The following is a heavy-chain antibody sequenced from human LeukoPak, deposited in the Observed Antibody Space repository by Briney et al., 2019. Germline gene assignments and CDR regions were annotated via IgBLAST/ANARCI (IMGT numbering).Heavy chain of an antibody. D-gene: IGHD3-22*01. CDR1: GGSFSGYY. J-gene: IGHJ4*02. CDR3: ATLIYYYDSSGYYEIFDY. V-gene: IGHV4-34*01. Sequence: SETLSLTCAVYGGSFSGYYWSWIRQPPGKGLEWIGEINHSGSTNYNPSLKSQITLSVDTSKNQFSLKLSSVTAADTAVYYCATLIYYYDSSGYYEIFDYWGQGTLVTVSS. CDR2: INHSGST.